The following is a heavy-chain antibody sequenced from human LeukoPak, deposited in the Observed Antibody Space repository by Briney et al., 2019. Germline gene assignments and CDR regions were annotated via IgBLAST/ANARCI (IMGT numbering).Heavy chain of an antibody. CDR1: GGSFSGYY. V-gene: IGHV4-34*01. CDR3: ARVLPDYDFWSGYNWFDP. Sequence: SETLSLTCAVYGGSFSGYYWSWIRQPPGKGLEWIGEINHSGSTNYNPSLKSRVTISVDTSKNQFSLKLSSVTAADTAVYYCARVLPDYDFWSGYNWFDPWGQGTLVTVSS. J-gene: IGHJ5*02. D-gene: IGHD3-3*01. CDR2: INHSGST.